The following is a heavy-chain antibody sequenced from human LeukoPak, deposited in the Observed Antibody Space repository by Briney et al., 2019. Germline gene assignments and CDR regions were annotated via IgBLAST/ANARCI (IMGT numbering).Heavy chain of an antibody. CDR1: GGSISSGGYY. V-gene: IGHV4-31*03. D-gene: IGHD1-20*01. J-gene: IGHJ4*02. Sequence: PSETLSLTCTVSGGSISSGGYYWSWIRQHPGKGLEWIGYIYYSGSTYYNPSLKSRVTISVDTSKNQFSRKLSSVTAADTAVYYCARNPSPYNWNDDGDFDYWGQGTLVTVSS. CDR3: ARNPSPYNWNDDGDFDY. CDR2: IYYSGST.